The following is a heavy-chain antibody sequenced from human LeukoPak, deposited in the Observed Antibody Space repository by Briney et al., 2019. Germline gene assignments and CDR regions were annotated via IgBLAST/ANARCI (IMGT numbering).Heavy chain of an antibody. D-gene: IGHD3-22*01. Sequence: GGSLRLSCAASGFTFSSYSMNWVRQAPGKGLEWVSSISSSSSYIYYADSVKGRFTISRDNAKNSLYLQMNSLRAEDTAVYYCARNKYDSSGYYYDKTEPCLAYWGQGTLVTVSS. J-gene: IGHJ4*02. V-gene: IGHV3-21*01. CDR3: ARNKYDSSGYYYDKTEPCLAY. CDR2: ISSSSSYI. CDR1: GFTFSSYS.